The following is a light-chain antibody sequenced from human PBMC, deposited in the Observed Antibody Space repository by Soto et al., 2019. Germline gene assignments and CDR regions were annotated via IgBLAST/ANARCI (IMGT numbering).Light chain of an antibody. CDR2: GAS. CDR3: QQDYKRGT. V-gene: IGKV3D-7*01. Sequence: EIVMTQSPATLSLSPGERATLSCRASQSVSSSYLSWYQQKPGQAPRLLIYGASTRATGIPARFSGSGCGTDFALTISSLQPEDFAVYYCQQDYKRGTFGQGTKVEIK. J-gene: IGKJ1*01. CDR1: QSVSSSY.